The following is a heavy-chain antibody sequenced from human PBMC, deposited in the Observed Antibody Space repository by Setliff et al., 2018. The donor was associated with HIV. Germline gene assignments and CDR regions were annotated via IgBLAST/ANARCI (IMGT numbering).Heavy chain of an antibody. J-gene: IGHJ4*02. CDR1: EGTFSSYA. Sequence: ASVKVSCKASEGTFSSYAVSWVRQAPGQGLEWMGWISAYNDNANYVQELQGRVTMTTDTSTSTIYMELRSLRSEDTALYFCARGGGNNGYYFDDWGQGTLVTVSS. CDR3: ARGGGNNGYYFDD. D-gene: IGHD2-15*01. V-gene: IGHV1-18*01. CDR2: ISAYNDNA.